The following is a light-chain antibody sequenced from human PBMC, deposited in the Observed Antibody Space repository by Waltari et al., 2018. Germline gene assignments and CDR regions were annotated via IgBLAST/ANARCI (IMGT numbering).Light chain of an antibody. J-gene: IGLJ3*02. V-gene: IGLV3-19*01. Sequence: SSELTQGPAVSVALGQTVKITCQGDSLRTSSATRYQLKPGQAPSLVLFGKEKRPSGIPDRFSGYSSGTTSSLTITGAQAEDEADYYCHSRNGRNNEVVFGGGTKLTVL. CDR1: SLRTSS. CDR3: HSRNGRNNEVV. CDR2: GKE.